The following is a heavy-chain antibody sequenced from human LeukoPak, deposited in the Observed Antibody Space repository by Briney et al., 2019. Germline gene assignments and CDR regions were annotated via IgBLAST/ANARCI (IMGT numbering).Heavy chain of an antibody. J-gene: IGHJ3*01. CDR3: VKDREEASYGLDAYDV. CDR1: GFTFSSYW. Sequence: GGSLRLSCAASGFTFSSYWMHWVRQAPGKGLVWVSRINSDGSSTSYADSVKGRFTISRDNAKNTLYLQMNSLRDEDTAVYYCVKDREEASYGLDAYDVWGRGTKVTVSS. V-gene: IGHV3-74*01. CDR2: INSDGSST. D-gene: IGHD5-18*01.